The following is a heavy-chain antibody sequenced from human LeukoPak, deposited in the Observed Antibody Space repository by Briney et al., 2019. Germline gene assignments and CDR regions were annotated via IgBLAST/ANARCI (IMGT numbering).Heavy chain of an antibody. CDR1: GYTFTSNG. D-gene: IGHD3-22*01. CDR3: VRRNYYDSSGYGTSFDY. V-gene: IGHV1-18*01. J-gene: IGHJ4*02. Sequence: ASVKVSCKASGYTFTSNGISWVRQAPGQGLEWMGWINAYNVNTNYAQKLQGRVTMTTDTSTSTAYMKLRSLRSDDTAVYYCVRRNYYDSSGYGTSFDYWGQGTLVTVSS. CDR2: INAYNVNT.